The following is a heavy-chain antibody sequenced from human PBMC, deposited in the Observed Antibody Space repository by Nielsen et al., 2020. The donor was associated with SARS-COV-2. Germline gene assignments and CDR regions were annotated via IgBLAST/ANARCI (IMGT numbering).Heavy chain of an antibody. Sequence: GESLKISCAASGFTFSDYYMSWIRQAPGKGLEWVSYISSSSSYTNYADSVKGRFTISRDNSKNTLYLQMNSLRAEDTAVYYCARDIYSYWGQGTLVTVSS. V-gene: IGHV3-11*06. J-gene: IGHJ4*02. CDR2: ISSSSSYT. CDR3: ARDIYSY. CDR1: GFTFSDYY. D-gene: IGHD2-15*01.